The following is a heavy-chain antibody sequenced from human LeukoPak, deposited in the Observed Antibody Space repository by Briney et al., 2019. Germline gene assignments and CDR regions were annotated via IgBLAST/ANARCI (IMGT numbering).Heavy chain of an antibody. CDR2: IKEDGSEK. CDR1: GGSISSYY. V-gene: IGHV3-7*01. CDR3: VRDSRPGGAMGLYHNFDL. D-gene: IGHD3-16*01. J-gene: IGHJ4*02. Sequence: PSETLSLTCTVSGGSISSYYWSWIRQPPGKGLEWVADIKEDGSEKFYVDSVKGRFTISRDNSKNLLDLQMNRLRGDDTALYFCVRDSRPGGAMGLYHNFDLWGLGTLVTVSS.